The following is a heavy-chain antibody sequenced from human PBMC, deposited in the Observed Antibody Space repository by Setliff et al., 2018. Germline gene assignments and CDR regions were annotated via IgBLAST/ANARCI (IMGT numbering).Heavy chain of an antibody. CDR3: ARDVQGGGYPDY. D-gene: IGHD3-22*01. Sequence: GGSLRLSCAASGFTVSSSYMSWVRQAPGKGLEWVSIIYSGGYTNYADSVKGRFTISRDNSKNTLYLQMNSLRAEDTAVYYCARDVQGGGYPDYWGQGTRVTVSS. CDR2: IYSGGYT. V-gene: IGHV3-53*01. CDR1: GFTVSSSY. J-gene: IGHJ4*02.